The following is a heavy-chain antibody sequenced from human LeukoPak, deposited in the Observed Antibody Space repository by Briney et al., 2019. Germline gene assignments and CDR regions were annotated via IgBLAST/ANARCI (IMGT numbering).Heavy chain of an antibody. CDR3: ARGGEYVLRFLEWSPYNWFDP. V-gene: IGHV3-21*01. CDR2: ISSSSSYI. Sequence: GRSLRLSCAASGFTFSSYSMNWVRQAPGKGLEWVSSISSSSSYIYYADSVKGRFTISRDNAKNSLYLQMNSLRAEDTAVYYCARGGEYVLRFLEWSPYNWFDPWGQGTLVTVSS. J-gene: IGHJ5*02. D-gene: IGHD3-3*01. CDR1: GFTFSSYS.